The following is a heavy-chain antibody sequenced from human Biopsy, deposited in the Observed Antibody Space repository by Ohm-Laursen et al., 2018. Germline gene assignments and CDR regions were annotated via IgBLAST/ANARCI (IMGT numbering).Heavy chain of an antibody. V-gene: IGHV4-59*01. D-gene: IGHD3-3*01. CDR1: GGSIISYY. CDR2: VYNGGIT. CDR3: ARTPRDSFWSGSYKRGLWFDP. J-gene: IGHJ5*02. Sequence: PGTLSLTCSVSGGSIISYYWTWIRQPPGKGLGWIGHVYNGGITNYNPSLKSRVTISKDTSKNQFSLQVNSVTAADTAVYYCARTPRDSFWSGSYKRGLWFDPWGQGTLVIVSS.